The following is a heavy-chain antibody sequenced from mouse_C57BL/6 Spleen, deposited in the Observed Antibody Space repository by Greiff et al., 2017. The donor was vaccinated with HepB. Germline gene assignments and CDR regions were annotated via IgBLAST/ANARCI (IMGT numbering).Heavy chain of an antibody. J-gene: IGHJ2*01. V-gene: IGHV5-6*01. Sequence: EVKLVESGGDLVKPGGSLKLSCAASGFTFSSYGMSWVRQTPDKRLEWVATISSGGSYTYYPDSVKGRFTISRDNAKNTLYLQMSSLKSEDTAMYYGARQEGYDGYYVDYWGQGTTLTVSS. CDR3: ARQEGYDGYYVDY. CDR1: GFTFSSYG. CDR2: ISSGGSYT. D-gene: IGHD2-3*01.